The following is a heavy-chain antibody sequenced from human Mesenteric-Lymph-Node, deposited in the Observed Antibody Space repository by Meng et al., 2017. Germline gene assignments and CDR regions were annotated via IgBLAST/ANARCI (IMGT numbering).Heavy chain of an antibody. Sequence: SETLSLTCTVSGGSVSSDTYYWSWIRQPPGKGLEWIGYISSSGSTSYNPSLKSRVTISVDTSKNQFSLKLNSVTAADTAVYYCARGWMGATGWFAPWGQGNQV. D-gene: IGHD1-26*01. J-gene: IGHJ5*02. CDR2: ISSSGST. CDR1: GGSVSSDTYY. V-gene: IGHV4-61*01. CDR3: ARGWMGATGWFAP.